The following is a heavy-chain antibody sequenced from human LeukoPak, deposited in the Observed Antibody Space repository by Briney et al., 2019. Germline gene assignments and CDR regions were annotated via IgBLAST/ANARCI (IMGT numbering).Heavy chain of an antibody. CDR2: INHSGS. D-gene: IGHD1-1*01. J-gene: IGHJ5*02. CDR3: ATRPDITTTVSGWFDP. V-gene: IGHV4-34*01. CDR1: GGSFSGYY. Sequence: SETLSLTCAAYGGSFSGYYWSWIRQPPGKGLEWIGEINHSGSNYNPSLKSRVTVSLDTSKNQFSLNLRSVTAADTAVYYCATRPDITTTVSGWFDPWGQGTLVTVSS.